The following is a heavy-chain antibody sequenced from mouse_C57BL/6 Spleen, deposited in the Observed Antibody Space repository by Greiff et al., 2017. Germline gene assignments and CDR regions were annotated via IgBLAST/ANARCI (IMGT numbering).Heavy chain of an antibody. CDR3: TTLTTVVVDY. J-gene: IGHJ2*01. Sequence: EVQLQQSGAELVRPGASVKLSCTASGFNIKDDYMHWVKQRPEQGLEWIGWIDPENGDTEYASKFQGKATITADTSSNTAYLQLSSLTSEDTAVYYCTTLTTVVVDYWGQGTTLTVSS. D-gene: IGHD1-1*01. CDR1: GFNIKDDY. CDR2: IDPENGDT. V-gene: IGHV14-4*01.